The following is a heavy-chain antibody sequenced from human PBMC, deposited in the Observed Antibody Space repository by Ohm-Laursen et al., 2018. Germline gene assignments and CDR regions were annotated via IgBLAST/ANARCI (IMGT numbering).Heavy chain of an antibody. Sequence: TLSLTCTVSGGSISGYYWSWIRQPAGKGLEWIGRIYTSGSTNYNPSLKSRVTLSVDTSKKQFSLKLSSVTAADTAVYYCAREDSSGWSAPIYYFDYWGQGTLVTVSS. CDR1: GGSISGYY. V-gene: IGHV4-4*07. D-gene: IGHD6-19*01. CDR2: IYTSGST. J-gene: IGHJ4*02. CDR3: AREDSSGWSAPIYYFDY.